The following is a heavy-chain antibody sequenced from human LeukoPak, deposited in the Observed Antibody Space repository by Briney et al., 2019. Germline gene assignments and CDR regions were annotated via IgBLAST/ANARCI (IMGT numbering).Heavy chain of an antibody. D-gene: IGHD6-19*01. J-gene: IGHJ4*02. V-gene: IGHV5-51*01. Sequence: HGESLKISCKGSGYSFTNYWIAWVRQMPGKGLEWMGIIYPGDSDTRYRPSFQDQVTISADKSISTAYLQWSSLKASDTAMYYCASYFPSGWESWGQGTLVTVSS. CDR3: ASYFPSGWES. CDR1: GYSFTNYW. CDR2: IYPGDSDT.